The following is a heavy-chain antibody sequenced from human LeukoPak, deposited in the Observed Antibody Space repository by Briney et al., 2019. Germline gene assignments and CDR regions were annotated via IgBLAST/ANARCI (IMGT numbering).Heavy chain of an antibody. Sequence: GGSLRLSCAASGFTFSSYAMSWVRQAPGKGLEWASAISGSGGSTYYADSVKGRFTISRDNSKNTLYLQMDSLRAEDTAVYYCAKVPHYYYDSSGYYSDYWGQGTLVTVSS. CDR3: AKVPHYYYDSSGYYSDY. CDR2: ISGSGGST. CDR1: GFTFSSYA. D-gene: IGHD3-22*01. J-gene: IGHJ4*02. V-gene: IGHV3-23*01.